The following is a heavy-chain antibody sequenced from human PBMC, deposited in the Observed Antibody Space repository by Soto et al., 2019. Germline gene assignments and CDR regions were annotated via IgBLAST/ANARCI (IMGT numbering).Heavy chain of an antibody. V-gene: IGHV2-5*02. CDR2: IYWDGDK. J-gene: IGHJ5*02. Sequence: QITLMESGPTLVKPTQTLTLTCTFSGFSLTTTGVGVGWIRQPPGKALEWLALIYWDGDKYYRPSLRSRLTTTEDACKTEVVLTMTDMDPLATATYYCAHRRHYASAPMVAWGQRTLVTVSS. CDR3: AHRRHYASAPMVA. CDR1: GFSLTTTGVG. D-gene: IGHD3-22*01.